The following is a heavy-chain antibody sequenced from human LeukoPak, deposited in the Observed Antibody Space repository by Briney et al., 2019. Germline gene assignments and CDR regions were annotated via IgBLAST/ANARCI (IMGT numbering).Heavy chain of an antibody. Sequence: PSETLSLTCAVYGGSFSGYYWSWIRQPPGKGLEWIGEINRSGSTNYNPSLKSRVTISVDTSKNQFSLKLSSVTAADTAVYYCARLEEAVAGINWGQGTLVTVSS. V-gene: IGHV4-34*01. D-gene: IGHD6-19*01. J-gene: IGHJ4*02. CDR2: INRSGST. CDR3: ARLEEAVAGIN. CDR1: GGSFSGYY.